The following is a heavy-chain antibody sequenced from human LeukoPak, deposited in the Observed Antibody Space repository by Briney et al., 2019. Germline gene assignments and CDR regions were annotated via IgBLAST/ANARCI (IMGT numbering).Heavy chain of an antibody. CDR3: ARDKESTYFDY. CDR1: GYIFTGYC. V-gene: IGHV1-2*02. D-gene: IGHD1-26*01. Sequence: GASVKVSCKTSGYIFTGYCIHWVRQAPGQGLEWMGYINPNSGATNSAQKFQGRVTMTRDRSVNTVYMEVRGLRSDDTAVYFCARDKESTYFDYWGQGTLVTVSS. CDR2: INPNSGAT. J-gene: IGHJ4*02.